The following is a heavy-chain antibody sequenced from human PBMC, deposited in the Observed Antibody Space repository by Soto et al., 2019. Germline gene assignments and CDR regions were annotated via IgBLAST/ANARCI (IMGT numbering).Heavy chain of an antibody. D-gene: IGHD2-15*01. V-gene: IGHV3-23*01. J-gene: IGHJ5*02. CDR1: GFTFSSYA. CDR2: ISGSGGST. CDR3: AKDSKYCSGGSCYWS. Sequence: QPGGSLSLSCAASGFTFSSYAMSWVRQAPGKGLEWVSAISGSGGSTYYADSVKGRFTISRDNSKNTLYLQINSLRAEDTAVYYCAKDSKYCSGGSCYWSWGQGTLVTVSS.